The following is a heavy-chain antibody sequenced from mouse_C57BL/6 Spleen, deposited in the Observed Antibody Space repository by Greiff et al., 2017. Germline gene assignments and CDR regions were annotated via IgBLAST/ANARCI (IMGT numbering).Heavy chain of an antibody. J-gene: IGHJ2*01. CDR3: ARSGYYGSSGDY. D-gene: IGHD1-1*01. CDR1: GYTFTSYW. CDR2: IDPSDSYT. V-gene: IGHV1-69*01. Sequence: LQESGAELVMPGASVKLSCKASGYTFTSYWMHWVKQRPGQGLEWIGEIDPSDSYTNYNQKFKGKSTLTVDKSSSTAYMQLSSLTSEDSAVYYCARSGYYGSSGDYWGQGTTLTVSS.